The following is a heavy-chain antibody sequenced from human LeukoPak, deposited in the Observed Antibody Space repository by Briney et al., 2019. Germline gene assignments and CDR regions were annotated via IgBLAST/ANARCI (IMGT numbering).Heavy chain of an antibody. D-gene: IGHD1-14*01. Sequence: GASVKVSCKASGYTFSAHFMHWVRQAPGQGLEWLGWINPKTGGTNYAQKFQGRVTMTRDTSISTAYMELSRLRSDDTAVYYCARDPGDHYNYYLMDVWGKGTTVTISS. J-gene: IGHJ6*03. V-gene: IGHV1-2*02. CDR1: GYTFSAHF. CDR3: ARDPGDHYNYYLMDV. CDR2: INPKTGGT.